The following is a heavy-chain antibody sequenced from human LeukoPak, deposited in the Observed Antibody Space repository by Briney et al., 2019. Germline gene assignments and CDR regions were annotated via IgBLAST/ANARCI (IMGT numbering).Heavy chain of an antibody. CDR1: GFTFSSYW. CDR3: ARVRDYLWGSYRYIDY. D-gene: IGHD3-16*02. V-gene: IGHV3-7*04. CDR2: IKQDGSEK. J-gene: IGHJ4*02. Sequence: GGSLRLSCAASGFTFSSYWMSWVRQAPGKGLEWVANIKQDGSEKYYVDSVKGRFTISRDNAKNSLYLQMNSLRAEDTAVYYCARVRDYLWGSYRYIDYWGQGTLVTVSS.